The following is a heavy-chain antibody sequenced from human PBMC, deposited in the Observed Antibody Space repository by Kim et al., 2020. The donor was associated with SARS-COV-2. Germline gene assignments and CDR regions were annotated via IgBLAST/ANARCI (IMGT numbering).Heavy chain of an antibody. D-gene: IGHD1-7*01. Sequence: GGSLRLSCAASGVSFSSHGMHWVRQAPGKGLEWVAVIWSDGSNKNYADSVKGRFTIYRDNSENTLYLQANSLRADDTAVYYCARDGVRGTVDAFDIWGQGTMVTVFS. V-gene: IGHV3-33*01. CDR1: GVSFSSHG. CDR2: IWSDGSNK. J-gene: IGHJ3*02. CDR3: ARDGVRGTVDAFDI.